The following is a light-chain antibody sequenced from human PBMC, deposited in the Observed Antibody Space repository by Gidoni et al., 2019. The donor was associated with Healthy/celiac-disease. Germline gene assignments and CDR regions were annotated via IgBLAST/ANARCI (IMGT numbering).Light chain of an antibody. J-gene: IGKJ2*01. V-gene: IGKV1-39*01. CDR2: AAS. CDR1: QSITSY. CDR3: QQSYSTPYT. Sequence: DIPMTQSPSSLSASVGDTVTITCRASQSITSYLHWYQQKPGKAPKLLIFAASSLQSGVPSSFRGSGSGTDFTLTISSLQPEDFATYYCQQSYSTPYTFGQGTKLEIK.